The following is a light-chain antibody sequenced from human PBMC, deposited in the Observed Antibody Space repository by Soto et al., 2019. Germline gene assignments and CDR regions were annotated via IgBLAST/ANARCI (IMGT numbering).Light chain of an antibody. J-gene: IGLJ1*01. CDR3: QSYYSSLSGSEV. CDR2: GNS. CDR1: SSNIGAGYD. Sequence: QSVLTQPPSVSGAPGQRVTISCTGSSSNIGAGYDVHWYQQLPGTAPKLLIYGNSNRPSGVPDRFSGSKSGTSASLAITGLQAEDEADYYCQSYYSSLSGSEVLGTGTKVTVL. V-gene: IGLV1-40*01.